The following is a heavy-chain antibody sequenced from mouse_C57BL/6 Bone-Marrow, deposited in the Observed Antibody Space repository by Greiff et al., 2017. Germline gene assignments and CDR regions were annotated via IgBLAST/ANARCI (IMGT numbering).Heavy chain of an antibody. CDR1: GFNIKDDY. V-gene: IGHV14-4*01. CDR3: TLYWFAY. J-gene: IGHJ3*01. CDR2: IDPENGDT. Sequence: EVQLQQSGAELVRPGASVKLSCTASGFNIKDDYMHWVKQRTEQGLEWIGWIDPENGDTEYASKFQGKATITADTSSNTAYLQLSSLTSEDTAVYYCTLYWFAYWGQGTLVTVSA.